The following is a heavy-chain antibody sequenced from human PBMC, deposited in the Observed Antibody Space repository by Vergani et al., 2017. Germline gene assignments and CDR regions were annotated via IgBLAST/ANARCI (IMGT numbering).Heavy chain of an antibody. Sequence: QVQLQQWGAGLLKHSETLSLTCAVYGGSFSGYYWSWIRQPPGKGLEWIGEINHSGSTNYNPSLKSRVTISVDTSKNQFSLKLSSGTAADTAVYYCARGGGACSSTSCYYYYGMDVWGQGTTVTVSS. V-gene: IGHV4-34*01. D-gene: IGHD2-2*01. CDR2: INHSGST. CDR3: ARGGGACSSTSCYYYYGMDV. CDR1: GGSFSGYY. J-gene: IGHJ6*02.